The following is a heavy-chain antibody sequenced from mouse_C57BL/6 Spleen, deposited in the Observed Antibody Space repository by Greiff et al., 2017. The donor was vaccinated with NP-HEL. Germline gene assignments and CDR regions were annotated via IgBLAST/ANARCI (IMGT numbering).Heavy chain of an antibody. CDR3: ARSHYYCTPYAMDY. CDR1: GYTFTSYW. Sequence: VQLQQPGAELVRPGSSVKLSCKASGYTFTSYWMHWVKQRPIQGLEWIGNIDPSDSETHYNQKFKDKATLTVDKSSSTAYMQLSSLTSEDSAVYYCARSHYYCTPYAMDYWGQGTSVTVSS. J-gene: IGHJ4*01. D-gene: IGHD1-1*01. V-gene: IGHV1-52*01. CDR2: IDPSDSET.